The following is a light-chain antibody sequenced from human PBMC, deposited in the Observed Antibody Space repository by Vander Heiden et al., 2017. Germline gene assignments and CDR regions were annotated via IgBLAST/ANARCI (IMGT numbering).Light chain of an antibody. Sequence: DVVMTQSPPSLPVTLGQPASISCRSSQGLVYSDGNTYLNWFQQRPGQSPRLLLYKVSIRDSGVPDRFSCSGSGTDFTLKISRVEAEDIGIYYCMQGTHWPWTFGQGTKVEIK. J-gene: IGKJ1*01. CDR3: MQGTHWPWT. V-gene: IGKV2-30*01. CDR1: QGLVYSDGNTY. CDR2: KVS.